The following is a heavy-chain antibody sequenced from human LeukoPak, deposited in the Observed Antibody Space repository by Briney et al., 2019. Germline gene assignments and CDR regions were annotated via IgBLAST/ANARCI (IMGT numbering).Heavy chain of an antibody. CDR2: IYSGGST. CDR3: ARVSYLIAAAED. Sequence: GGSLRLSCAASGFTVSSNYMSWVRQAPGKGLEWFSVIYSGGSTYYADSVKGRFTISRDNSKNTLYLQMNSLRAEDTAVYYCARVSYLIAAAEDWGQGTLVTVSS. J-gene: IGHJ4*02. D-gene: IGHD6-13*01. CDR1: GFTVSSNY. V-gene: IGHV3-66*01.